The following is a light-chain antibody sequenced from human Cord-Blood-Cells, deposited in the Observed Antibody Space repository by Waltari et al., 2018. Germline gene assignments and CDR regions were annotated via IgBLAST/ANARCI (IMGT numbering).Light chain of an antibody. CDR2: QVS. Sequence: QSALTPPPSASGSPAQSVTIPCTGTSRDVGGYKYVSWYQQHPSKAPKLMIYQVSKRPAGVPDRFSGSKSGSTASLTVAGLQAEDEADYYRSSYAGRNEWVFGGGTKLTVL. CDR1: SRDVGGYKY. J-gene: IGLJ3*02. V-gene: IGLV2-8*01. CDR3: SSYAGRNEWV.